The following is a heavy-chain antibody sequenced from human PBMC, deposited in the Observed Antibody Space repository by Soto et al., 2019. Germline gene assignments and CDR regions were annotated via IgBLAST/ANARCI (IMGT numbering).Heavy chain of an antibody. CDR3: AKGGAGFRGVPYYQGGYFDY. D-gene: IGHD3-10*01. J-gene: IGHJ4*02. V-gene: IGHV4-59*08. Sequence: SETLSLTCTVSGGSISSYYWSWIRQPPGKGLEWIGYIYYSGSTYYNPSLKSRVTISVDTSKNQFSLKLSSVTAADTAVYYCAKGGAGFRGVPYYQGGYFDYWGQGTLVTVSS. CDR2: IYYSGST. CDR1: GGSISSYY.